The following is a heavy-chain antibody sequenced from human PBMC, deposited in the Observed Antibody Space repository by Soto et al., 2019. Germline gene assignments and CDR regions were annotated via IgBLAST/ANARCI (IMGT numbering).Heavy chain of an antibody. CDR3: ARDMRDCSSTSCYTGTYYYYMDV. V-gene: IGHV1-3*01. D-gene: IGHD2-2*02. Sequence: ASVKVSCKASGYTFTSYAMHWVRQAPGQRLEWMGWINAGNGNTKYSQKFQGRVTITRDTSASTAYMELSSLRSEDTAVYYCARDMRDCSSTSCYTGTYYYYMDVWGKGTTVTVSS. J-gene: IGHJ6*03. CDR1: GYTFTSYA. CDR2: INAGNGNT.